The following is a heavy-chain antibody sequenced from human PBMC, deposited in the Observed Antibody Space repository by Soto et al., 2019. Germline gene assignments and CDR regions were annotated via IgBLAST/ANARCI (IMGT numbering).Heavy chain of an antibody. CDR1: GFTFSSYA. D-gene: IGHD1-26*01. J-gene: IGHJ5*02. Sequence: GGPLRLSCAASGFTFSSYAMSWVRQAPGKGLEWVSAISGSGGSTYYADSVKGRFTISRDNSKNTLYLQMNSLRAEDTAVYYCAKDLVGATTVGNWFDPWGQGTLVTVSS. CDR2: ISGSGGST. CDR3: AKDLVGATTVGNWFDP. V-gene: IGHV3-23*01.